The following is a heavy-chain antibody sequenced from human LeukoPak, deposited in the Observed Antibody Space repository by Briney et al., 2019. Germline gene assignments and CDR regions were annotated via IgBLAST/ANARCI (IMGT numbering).Heavy chain of an antibody. CDR1: GGSFSGYY. CDR2: INQSGST. D-gene: IGHD3-10*01. CDR3: ARGLSPLLWFGVYSNWFDP. V-gene: IGHV4-34*01. Sequence: SETLSLTCAVYGGSFSGYYWSWIRQPPGKGLEWIGEINQSGSTNYNPSLKSRVTISVDASKNQFSLKLSSVTAADTAVYYCARGLSPLLWFGVYSNWFDPWGQGTLVTVSS. J-gene: IGHJ5*02.